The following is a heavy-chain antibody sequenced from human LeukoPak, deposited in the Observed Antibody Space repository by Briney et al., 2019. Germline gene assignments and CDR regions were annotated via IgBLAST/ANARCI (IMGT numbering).Heavy chain of an antibody. J-gene: IGHJ4*02. V-gene: IGHV7-4-1*02. Sequence: GASVKVSCKASGYTFTSYAMNWVRQAPGQGLEWMGWINTNTGNPTYAQGFTGRFVFSLDTSVSTAYLQISSLKAEDTAVYYCARWVPLSIAAAGLQVDYWGQGTLVTVSS. CDR2: INTNTGNP. CDR3: ARWVPLSIAAAGLQVDY. D-gene: IGHD6-13*01. CDR1: GYTFTSYA.